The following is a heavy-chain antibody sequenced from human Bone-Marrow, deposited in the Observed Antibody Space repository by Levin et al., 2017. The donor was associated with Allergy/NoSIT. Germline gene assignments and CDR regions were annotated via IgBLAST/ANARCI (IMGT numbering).Heavy chain of an antibody. D-gene: IGHD6-13*01. CDR2: ITYNGNTK. Sequence: PGGSLRLSCAASGFSFSTYSMHWLRQSPGRGLEWLTVITYNGNTKVYTDSVKGRFTISRDNSQNTLFLQLNNLRVEDTALYYCGRDGGRAAAGTVDYWGQGTPVTVSS. CDR3: GRDGGRAAAGTVDY. V-gene: IGHV3-30-3*01. J-gene: IGHJ4*02. CDR1: GFSFSTYS.